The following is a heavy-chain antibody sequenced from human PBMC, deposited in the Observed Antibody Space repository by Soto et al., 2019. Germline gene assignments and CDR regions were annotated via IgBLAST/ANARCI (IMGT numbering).Heavy chain of an antibody. D-gene: IGHD1-7*01. CDR1: GGSISSYY. Sequence: QVQLQESGPGLVKPSETLSLTCTVSGGSISSYYWSWIRQPPGKGLEWIGYIYYSGSTNYNPSLKSRVTISVDTSKNQFSLKLSSVTAADTAVYYCASQGNWNYGPAGAFDIWGQGTMVTVSS. V-gene: IGHV4-59*08. CDR3: ASQGNWNYGPAGAFDI. CDR2: IYYSGST. J-gene: IGHJ3*02.